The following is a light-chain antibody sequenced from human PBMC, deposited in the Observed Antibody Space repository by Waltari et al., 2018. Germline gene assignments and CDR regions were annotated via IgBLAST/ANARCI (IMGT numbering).Light chain of an antibody. Sequence: QSVLTQPPSVSGAPGPRVTISCTGSGSNIGAGYAVHWYHQVPRTAPKLLIYGSTSRPLGVPDRFFGSTSGTSASLTITGLQVEDEGDYYCQSYDTSLSVVFGGGTKLTVL. CDR2: GST. V-gene: IGLV1-40*01. CDR1: GSNIGAGYA. J-gene: IGLJ3*02. CDR3: QSYDTSLSVV.